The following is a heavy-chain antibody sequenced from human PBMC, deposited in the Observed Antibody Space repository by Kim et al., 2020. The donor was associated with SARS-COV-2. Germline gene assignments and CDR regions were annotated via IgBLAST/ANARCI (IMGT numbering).Heavy chain of an antibody. J-gene: IGHJ4*02. CDR3: AAGTILDY. D-gene: IGHD6-13*01. V-gene: IGHV4-39*01. CDR2: IYYSGST. Sequence: SETLSLTCTVSGGSISSSSYYWGWIRQPPGKGLEWIGSIYYSGSTYYNPSLKSRVTISVDTSKNQFSLKLSSVTAADTAVYYCAAGTILDYWGQGTLVTVSS. CDR1: GGSISSSSYY.